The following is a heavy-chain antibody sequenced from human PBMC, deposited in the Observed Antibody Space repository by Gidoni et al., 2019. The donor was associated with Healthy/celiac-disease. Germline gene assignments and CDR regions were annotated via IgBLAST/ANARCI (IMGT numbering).Heavy chain of an antibody. CDR2: ISAYNGNP. J-gene: IGHJ6*02. CDR3: ARVGGAVYYYGMDV. Sequence: QVQLVQSGAEVKKPGAAVKVSCKAAGYTCTSYGISWVRQAPGQGLEWRGWISAYNGNPTYAQKLQGRVTMTTDTSPSTAYMELRSLRSDDTAVYYCARVGGAVYYYGMDVWGQGTTVTVSS. CDR1: GYTCTSYG. D-gene: IGHD1-26*01. V-gene: IGHV1-18*01.